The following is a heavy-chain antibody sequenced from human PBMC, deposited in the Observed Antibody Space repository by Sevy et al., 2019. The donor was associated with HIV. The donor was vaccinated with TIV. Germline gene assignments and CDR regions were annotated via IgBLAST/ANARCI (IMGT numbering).Heavy chain of an antibody. J-gene: IGHJ3*02. D-gene: IGHD3-22*01. CDR3: EGGSYDSGGSFDAFDI. V-gene: IGHV3-23*01. Sequence: GGSLRLSCAVSGFTFSNYAMNWVRQAPGKGLEWVSTIYGSGGITYYADSVRGRFTISRDNSKNTLYLQMNSLRAEDTAVYYCEGGSYDSGGSFDAFDIWGQGTRVTVSS. CDR2: IYGSGGIT. CDR1: GFTFSNYA.